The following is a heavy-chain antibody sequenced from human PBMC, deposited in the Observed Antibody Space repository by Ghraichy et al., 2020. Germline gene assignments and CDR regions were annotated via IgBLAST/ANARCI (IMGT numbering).Heavy chain of an antibody. CDR2: VSPYNGNT. D-gene: IGHD6-13*01. CDR3: ARDRGTIATAGNFDW. Sequence: ASVKVSCKASGYSFSTYGISWVRQAPGQGLEWLGWVSPYNGNTNYAPKIQDRVTMTTDTSTSTAYMELTSLRSDDTAMYFCARDRGTIATAGNFDWWGQGPLVTFSS. CDR1: GYSFSTYG. J-gene: IGHJ4*02. V-gene: IGHV1-18*01.